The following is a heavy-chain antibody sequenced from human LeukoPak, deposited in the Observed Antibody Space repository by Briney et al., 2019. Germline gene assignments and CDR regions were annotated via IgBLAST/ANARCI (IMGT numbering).Heavy chain of an antibody. Sequence: PGGSLRLSCAASGFTFSSYSMNWVRQAPGKGLEWVSYISSSSSTIYYADSVKGRFTISRDNAKNSLYLQMNSLRAEDTAVYYCATLPLLLWFGEFPPGMDVWGKGTTVTVSS. D-gene: IGHD3-10*01. CDR1: GFTFSSYS. CDR3: ATLPLLLWFGEFPPGMDV. CDR2: ISSSSSTI. V-gene: IGHV3-48*01. J-gene: IGHJ6*04.